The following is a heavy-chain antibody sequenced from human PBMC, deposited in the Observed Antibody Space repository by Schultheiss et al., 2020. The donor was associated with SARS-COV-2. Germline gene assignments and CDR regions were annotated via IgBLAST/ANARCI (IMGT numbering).Heavy chain of an antibody. CDR1: GGSISSGGYY. J-gene: IGHJ6*02. CDR3: TREAGGSGWYYYYGMDV. D-gene: IGHD6-19*01. Sequence: SETLSLTCTVSGGSISSGGYYWSWIRQHPGKGLEWIGYIYYSGSTYYNPSLKSRVTISVDTSKNQFSLKLSSVTAADTAVYYCTREAGGSGWYYYYGMDVWGQGTTVTVSS. CDR2: IYYSGST. V-gene: IGHV4-31*03.